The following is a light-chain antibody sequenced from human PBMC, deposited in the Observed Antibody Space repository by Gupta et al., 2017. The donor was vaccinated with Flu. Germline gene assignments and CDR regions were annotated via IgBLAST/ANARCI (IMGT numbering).Light chain of an antibody. Sequence: ISCRSSQSLLHRNGYNYLGWFLQKPGQSPQLLMYLSSNRAPGVPDRFSGSGSGTDFTLKISRVEAEDVGVYYCMQTLQLPITFGHGTRLEIK. CDR2: LSS. V-gene: IGKV2-28*01. J-gene: IGKJ5*01. CDR1: QSLLHRNGYNY. CDR3: MQTLQLPIT.